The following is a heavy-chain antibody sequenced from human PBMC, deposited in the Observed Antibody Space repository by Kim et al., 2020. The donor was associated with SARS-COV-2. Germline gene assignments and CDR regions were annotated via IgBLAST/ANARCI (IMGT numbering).Heavy chain of an antibody. V-gene: IGHV4-34*01. J-gene: IGHJ6*02. CDR2: INHSGST. CDR3: ARRQRGGVRGVISGMDV. D-gene: IGHD3-10*01. CDR1: GGSFSGYY. Sequence: SETLSLTCAVYGGSFSGYYWSWIRQPPGKGLEWIGEINHSGSTNYNPSLKSRVTISVDTSKNQFSLKLSSVTAADTAVYYCARRQRGGVRGVISGMDVWGQGTTVTVSS.